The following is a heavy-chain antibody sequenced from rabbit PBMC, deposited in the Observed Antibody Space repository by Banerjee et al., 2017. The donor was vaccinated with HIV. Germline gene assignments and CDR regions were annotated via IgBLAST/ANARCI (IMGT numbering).Heavy chain of an antibody. Sequence: QSLEESGGDLVKPGASLTLTCTASGLDFSGIYCICWVRQAPGKGLEWIGCIYVGSSGSTYYASWAKGRFTISKTSSTTVTLQMTSLTAADTATYFCARNPYSNIALWGQGTLVTVS. CDR3: ARNPYSNIAL. CDR2: IYVGSSGST. V-gene: IGHV1S40*01. D-gene: IGHD4-1*01. J-gene: IGHJ3*01. CDR1: GLDFSGIYC.